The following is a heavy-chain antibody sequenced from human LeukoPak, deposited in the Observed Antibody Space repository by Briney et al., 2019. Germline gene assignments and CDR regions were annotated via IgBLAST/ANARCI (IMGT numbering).Heavy chain of an antibody. Sequence: SGTLSLTCAVSGGSISSSNWWSWVRQPPGKGLEWIGEIYHSGSTNYNPSLKSRVTISVDTSKNQFSLKLSSVTAADTAVYYCARGGRGYSYGLRFDYWGQGTLVTVSS. D-gene: IGHD5-18*01. V-gene: IGHV4-4*02. CDR2: IYHSGST. CDR1: GGSISSSNW. CDR3: ARGGRGYSYGLRFDY. J-gene: IGHJ4*02.